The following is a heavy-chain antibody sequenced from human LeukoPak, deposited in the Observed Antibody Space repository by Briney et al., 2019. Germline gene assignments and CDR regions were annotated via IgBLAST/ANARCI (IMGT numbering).Heavy chain of an antibody. CDR2: ISSSSSTI. Sequence: GGSLRLSCAASGFTFSSYSMNWVRQAPGKGLEWVSHISSSSSTIYYADSVKGRFTISRDNAKSSLYLQMNSLRAGDTAVYYCARGTIAAAGFFDYWGQGTLVTVSS. V-gene: IGHV3-48*01. D-gene: IGHD6-13*01. J-gene: IGHJ4*02. CDR1: GFTFSSYS. CDR3: ARGTIAAAGFFDY.